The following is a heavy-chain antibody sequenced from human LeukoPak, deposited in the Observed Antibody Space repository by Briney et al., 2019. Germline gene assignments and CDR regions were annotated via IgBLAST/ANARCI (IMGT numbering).Heavy chain of an antibody. Sequence: SETLSLTCTVSGGSISSSSYCWGWIRQPPVKGLEWIGSICYSGSTYYNPSLKSRVTISEDTSKNQFSLKLSSATAADTAIYYCAQTTSSWTWGQGTLVTVSS. CDR2: ICYSGST. V-gene: IGHV4-39*01. D-gene: IGHD6-13*01. CDR1: GGSISSSSYC. CDR3: AQTTSSWT. J-gene: IGHJ4*02.